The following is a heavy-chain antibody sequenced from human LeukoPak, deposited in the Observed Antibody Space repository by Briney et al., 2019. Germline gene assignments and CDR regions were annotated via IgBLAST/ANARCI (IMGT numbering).Heavy chain of an antibody. D-gene: IGHD2-2*01. CDR2: ISGSGGST. CDR3: AKSRCSSTSCPAGYY. V-gene: IGHV3-23*01. CDR1: GFTFSSYA. Sequence: GGSLRLSCAAYGFTFSSYAMSWDRQAPGKGLEWVSAISGSGGSTYYADSVKGRFTTSRDNSKNTLYLQMDSLRAEDTAVYYCAKSRCSSTSCPAGYYWGQGTLVTVSS. J-gene: IGHJ4*02.